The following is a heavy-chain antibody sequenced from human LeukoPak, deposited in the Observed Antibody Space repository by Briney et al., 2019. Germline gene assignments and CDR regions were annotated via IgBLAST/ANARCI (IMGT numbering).Heavy chain of an antibody. J-gene: IGHJ5*02. CDR1: GGTFSSYA. CDR3: ARGGGPENWFDP. D-gene: IGHD3-16*01. Sequence: SVKVSCKASGGTFSSYAISWVRQAPGQGLEWMGGIIPIFGTANYAQKFQGRVTITTDESTSTAYMELSSLRSDDTAVYYCARGGGPENWFDPWGQGTLVTVSS. V-gene: IGHV1-69*05. CDR2: IIPIFGTA.